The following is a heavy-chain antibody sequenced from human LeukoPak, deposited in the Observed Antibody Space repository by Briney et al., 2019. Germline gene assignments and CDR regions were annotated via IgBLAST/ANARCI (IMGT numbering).Heavy chain of an antibody. D-gene: IGHD2-2*03. J-gene: IGHJ4*02. CDR3: ARDIHGSRLEY. CDR1: GDSVSSNSGA. V-gene: IGHV6-1*01. Sequence: SQTLSLTCAISGDSVSSNSGAWNWIRQSPSRGLEWLGRTYYRSKWYYDFAVSVGSRITINPDTSKNQFSLQLNSMTPEDTAVYYCARDIHGSRLEYWGQGTLVTVSS. CDR2: TYYRSKWYY.